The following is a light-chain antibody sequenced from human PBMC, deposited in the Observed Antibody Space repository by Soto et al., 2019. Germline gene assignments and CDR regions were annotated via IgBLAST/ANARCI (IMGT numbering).Light chain of an antibody. CDR2: DAS. Sequence: DIQMTQSPSTRSASVGDRFTITCRASQSLSSWLAWYQQKPGKAPKLLIYDASSLGSGVPSRFSGSGSGAEFTLTISSLQPDDFATYYCQQYNSYSWTFGQGTKVEIK. V-gene: IGKV1-5*01. CDR3: QQYNSYSWT. J-gene: IGKJ1*01. CDR1: QSLSSW.